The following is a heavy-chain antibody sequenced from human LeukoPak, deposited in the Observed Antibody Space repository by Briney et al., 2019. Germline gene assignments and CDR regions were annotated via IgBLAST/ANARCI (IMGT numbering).Heavy chain of an antibody. Sequence: GGSLRLSCAASGFTFSNYGMHWVRQAPGKGLEWVSIIYTGDTPRYADSVKGRFTISRDNSKNTLYLQMNNLRAEDTATYYCARVQYSGTYSDAFDMWGQGTVVHVSS. CDR1: GFTFSNYG. J-gene: IGHJ3*02. D-gene: IGHD1-26*01. CDR3: ARVQYSGTYSDAFDM. V-gene: IGHV3-NL1*01. CDR2: IYTGDTP.